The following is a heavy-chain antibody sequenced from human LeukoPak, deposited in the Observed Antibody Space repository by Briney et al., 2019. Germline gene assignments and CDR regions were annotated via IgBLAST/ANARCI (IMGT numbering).Heavy chain of an antibody. CDR1: GFIFRDYG. V-gene: IGHV3-48*01. CDR2: ISSSGTTV. CDR3: AGSSGYYSPPEYFQH. J-gene: IGHJ1*01. Sequence: GGSLRLSCAASGFIFRDYGMNWVRQAPGKGLEWVSYISSSGTTVNYADSVKGRFTISRDNAKNSLYLQMNSLRVEDTAVYYCAGSSGYYSPPEYFQHWGQGTLVTVSS. D-gene: IGHD3-22*01.